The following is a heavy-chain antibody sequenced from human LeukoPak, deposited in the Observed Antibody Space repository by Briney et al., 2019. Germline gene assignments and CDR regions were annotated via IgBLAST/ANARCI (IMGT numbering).Heavy chain of an antibody. Sequence: ASVKVSCKASGYTFTSYDINWVRQATGQGLEWMGWMNPNSGNTGYAQKFQGRVTMTRNTSISTAYMELSSLRSEDTAVYYCARLTFYSNYVSWFDPWGQETLVTVSS. V-gene: IGHV1-8*01. CDR3: ARLTFYSNYVSWFDP. J-gene: IGHJ5*02. CDR2: MNPNSGNT. CDR1: GYTFTSYD. D-gene: IGHD4-11*01.